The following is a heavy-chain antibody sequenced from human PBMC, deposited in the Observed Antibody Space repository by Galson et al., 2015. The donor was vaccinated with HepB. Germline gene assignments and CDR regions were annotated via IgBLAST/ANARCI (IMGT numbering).Heavy chain of an antibody. V-gene: IGHV1-69*13. CDR1: GGTFSSYA. CDR3: ARPADSMTAARGHFDY. Sequence: SVKVSCKASGGTFSSYAISWVRQAPGQGLEWMGGIIPIFGTANYAQKFQGRVTITADESTSTAYMELSSLRSEDTAVYYCARPADSMTAARGHFDYWGQGTLVTVSS. CDR2: IIPIFGTA. D-gene: IGHD6-6*01. J-gene: IGHJ4*02.